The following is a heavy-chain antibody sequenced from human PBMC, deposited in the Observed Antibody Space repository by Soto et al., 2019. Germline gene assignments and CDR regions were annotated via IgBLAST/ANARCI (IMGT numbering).Heavy chain of an antibody. CDR3: AGNDYGDYLDAFDI. V-gene: IGHV1-18*01. D-gene: IGHD4-17*01. CDR2: ISAYNGNT. CDR1: GYTFTSYG. J-gene: IGHJ3*02. Sequence: ASVKVSCKASGYTFTSYGISWVRQAPGQGLEWMGWISAYNGNTNYAQKLQGRVTMTTDTSTSTAYMELRSLRSDDTAVYYCAGNDYGDYLDAFDIWGQGTMVTVSS.